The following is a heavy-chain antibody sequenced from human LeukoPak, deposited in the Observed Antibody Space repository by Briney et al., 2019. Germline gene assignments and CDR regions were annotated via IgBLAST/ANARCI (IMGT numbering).Heavy chain of an antibody. CDR2: ISGSGGST. J-gene: IGHJ4*02. CDR3: AKDEPMRVVPAAMNY. CDR1: GFIFSSYA. Sequence: GGSLRLSCAASGFIFSSYAMSWVRQAPGKGLEWVSAISGSGGSTYYADSVKGRFTISRDNSKNTLYLQMNSLRAEDTAVYYCAKDEPMRVVPAAMNYWGQGTLVTVSS. V-gene: IGHV3-23*01. D-gene: IGHD2-2*01.